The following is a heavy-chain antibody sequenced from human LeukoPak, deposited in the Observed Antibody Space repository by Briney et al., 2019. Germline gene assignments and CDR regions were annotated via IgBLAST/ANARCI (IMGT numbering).Heavy chain of an antibody. J-gene: IGHJ4*02. CDR1: GGSISSGGYY. V-gene: IGHV4-31*03. D-gene: IGHD2-2*02. Sequence: PSQTLSLTCTVSGGSISSGGYYWSWIRQHPGKGLEWIGYIYYSGSTYYNPSLKSRVTISVDTSKNQFPLKLSSVTAADTAVYYCARLRYCSSTSCYTRFDYWGQGTLVTVSS. CDR2: IYYSGST. CDR3: ARLRYCSSTSCYTRFDY.